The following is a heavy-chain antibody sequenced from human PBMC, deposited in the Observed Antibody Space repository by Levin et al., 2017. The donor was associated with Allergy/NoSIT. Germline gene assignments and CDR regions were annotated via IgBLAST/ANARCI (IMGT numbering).Heavy chain of an antibody. J-gene: IGHJ3*02. V-gene: IGHV3-11*05. D-gene: IGHD3-10*01. CDR3: ARALRGANAFDI. Sequence: GGSLRLSCAASGFTFSDYYMTWIRQAPGKGLEWVSYISGTSGYTNYADSVKGRYTISRNNAKNSLYLQMDSLRAEDTAVYYCARALRGANAFDIWGQGTMVTVSS. CDR1: GFTFSDYY. CDR2: ISGTSGYT.